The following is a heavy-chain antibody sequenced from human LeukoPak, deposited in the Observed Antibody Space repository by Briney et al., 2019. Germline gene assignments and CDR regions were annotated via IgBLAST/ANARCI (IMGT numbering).Heavy chain of an antibody. V-gene: IGHV3-66*01. CDR3: ARAPPGYCSGGSCSRPLDL. J-gene: IGHJ5*02. CDR2: LYSGGST. D-gene: IGHD2-15*01. CDR1: GFTVSSNY. Sequence: PGGSLRLSCAASGFTVSSNYVSSVRQAPGQGLEWVSVLYSGGSTYYADSVKGRFTISRDNSRNTLYLQMSSLRAEDTAVYYCARAPPGYCSGGSCSRPLDLWGQGTLVTVSS.